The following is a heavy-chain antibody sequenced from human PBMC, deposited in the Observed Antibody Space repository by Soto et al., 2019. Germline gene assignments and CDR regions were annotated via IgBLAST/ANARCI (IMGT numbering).Heavy chain of an antibody. CDR3: ARSPQLADAFDI. J-gene: IGHJ3*02. D-gene: IGHD6-13*01. V-gene: IGHV5-10-1*01. CDR2: IDPSDSYT. CDR1: GYSFTSYW. Sequence: GESLKISCKGSGYSFTSYWISWVRQMPGKGLEWMGRIDPSDSYTNYSPSFQGRVTISADKSISTAYLQWSSLKASDTAMYYCARSPQLADAFDIWGQGTRVTVSS.